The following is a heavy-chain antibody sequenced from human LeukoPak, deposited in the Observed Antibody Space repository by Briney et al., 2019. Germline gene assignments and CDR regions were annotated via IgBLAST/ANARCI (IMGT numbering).Heavy chain of an antibody. V-gene: IGHV3-23*01. Sequence: PGGSLRLSCAASGFTFTSYDMTWVRQAPGRGLEWVSSIRPGGENTYYGDSVKGRFTVSRDNSKNTLYLQMTNMRVDDTAFYCCARVAGWHWFDPWGPGTLVTVSS. CDR1: GFTFTSYD. CDR2: IRPGGENT. D-gene: IGHD6-19*01. J-gene: IGHJ5*02. CDR3: ARVAGWHWFDP.